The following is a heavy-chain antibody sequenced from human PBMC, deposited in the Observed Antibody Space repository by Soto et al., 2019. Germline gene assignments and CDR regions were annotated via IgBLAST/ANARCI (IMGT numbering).Heavy chain of an antibody. CDR3: ARERRAAAVNT. Sequence: SETLSLTCTVSGGSISSYYCSWIRQPPGKGLDWIGYIYYGGSTNYNPSLKRRVTISVDTSKRQFSLKLSSVTAADTAVYYCARERRAAAVNTWGQGTLVTVSS. D-gene: IGHD6-13*01. V-gene: IGHV4-59*01. J-gene: IGHJ5*02. CDR2: IYYGGST. CDR1: GGSISSYY.